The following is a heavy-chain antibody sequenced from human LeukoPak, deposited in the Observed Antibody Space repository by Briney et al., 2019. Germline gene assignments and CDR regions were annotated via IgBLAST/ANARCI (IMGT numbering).Heavy chain of an antibody. CDR1: GYSISSGYY. CDR2: IYHSGST. D-gene: IGHD5-18*01. CDR3: ARGQRARRGYSYGHPPHAYGY. J-gene: IGHJ4*02. Sequence: SETLSLTCAVSGYSISSGYYWGWIRQPPGKGLEWIGSIYHSGSTYYNPSLKSRVTISVDTSKNQFSLKLSSVTAADTAVYYCARGQRARRGYSYGHPPHAYGYWGQGTLVTVSS. V-gene: IGHV4-38-2*01.